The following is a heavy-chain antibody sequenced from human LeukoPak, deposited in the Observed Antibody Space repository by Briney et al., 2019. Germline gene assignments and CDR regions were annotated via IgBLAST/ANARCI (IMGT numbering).Heavy chain of an antibody. V-gene: IGHV3-20*04. CDR3: ARDLSVAERGSYYG. D-gene: IGHD1-26*01. CDR2: INWNGGST. J-gene: IGHJ4*02. Sequence: GGSLRLSCAASGFTFSSYWMHWVRQAPGKGLEWVSGINWNGGSTGYADSVKGRFTISRDNAKNSLYLQMNSLRAEDTALYYCARDLSVAERGSYYGWGQGTLVTVSS. CDR1: GFTFSSYW.